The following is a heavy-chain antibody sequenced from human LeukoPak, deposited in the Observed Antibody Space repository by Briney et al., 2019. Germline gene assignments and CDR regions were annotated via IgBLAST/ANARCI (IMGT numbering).Heavy chain of an antibody. V-gene: IGHV1-18*01. CDR2: ISAYNGNT. J-gene: IGHJ6*02. CDR1: GYTFTSYG. Sequence: ASVKVSCKASGYTFTSYGISWVRQAPGQGLEWMGWISAYNGNTNYAQKLQGRVTMTTDTFTSTAYMELRSLRSDDTAVYYCARDRNGYSNSIYYYYGMDVWGQGTTVTVSS. CDR3: ARDRNGYSNSIYYYYGMDV. D-gene: IGHD4-11*01.